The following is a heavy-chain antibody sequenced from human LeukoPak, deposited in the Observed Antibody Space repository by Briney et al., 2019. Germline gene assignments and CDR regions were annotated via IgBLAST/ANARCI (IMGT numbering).Heavy chain of an antibody. V-gene: IGHV3-72*01. CDR2: TRNKANSYIT. Sequence: GGSLRLSCAASGSTFSDHFLDWVRQAPGKGLERVGRTRNKANSYITEYAASVKGRFTISRDDSKNSLYLQMSSLKTDDTAMYYCASIRGTFGYWGQGTLVTVSS. CDR3: ASIRGTFGY. J-gene: IGHJ4*02. D-gene: IGHD1-26*01. CDR1: GSTFSDHF.